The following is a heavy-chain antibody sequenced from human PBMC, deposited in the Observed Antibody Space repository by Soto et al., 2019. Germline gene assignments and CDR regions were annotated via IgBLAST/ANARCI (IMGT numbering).Heavy chain of an antibody. J-gene: IGHJ4*02. V-gene: IGHV3-23*01. CDR2: ISGSGDST. CDR3: AKGSSTSRPYYFDY. D-gene: IGHD2-2*01. Sequence: GGSLRLSCAASGFTFSSYAMSWVRQAPGKGLEWVSGISGSGDSTYYADSVKARFTISRDNSKNTLFLQMNSLRAEDTAIYYCAKGSSTSRPYYFDYWGRGTLVTVSS. CDR1: GFTFSSYA.